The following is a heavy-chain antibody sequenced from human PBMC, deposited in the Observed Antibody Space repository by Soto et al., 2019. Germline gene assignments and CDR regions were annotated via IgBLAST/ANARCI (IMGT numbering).Heavy chain of an antibody. D-gene: IGHD3-16*01. CDR3: ARAEYRSLWVDWFDP. J-gene: IGHJ5*02. Sequence: PSETLSLTCTVSGGSVSSANYYWNWIRQPPGKGLEWIGYIYCSGSTTNYSPSLKSRVTISVDTSKNQFALRVRSVSSADTAVYYCARAEYRSLWVDWFDPWGQGTLVTVSS. CDR2: IYCSGSTT. CDR1: GGSVSSANYY. V-gene: IGHV4-61*01.